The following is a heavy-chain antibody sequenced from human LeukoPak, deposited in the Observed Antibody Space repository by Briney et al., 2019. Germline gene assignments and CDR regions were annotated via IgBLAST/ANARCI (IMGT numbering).Heavy chain of an antibody. CDR1: GGSFSGYY. CDR3: ARGRYSYGYWRGLEGDY. J-gene: IGHJ4*02. CDR2: INHSGST. V-gene: IGHV4-34*01. D-gene: IGHD5-18*01. Sequence: PSETLSLTCAVYGGSFSGYYWSWIRRPPGKGPEWIGEINHSGSTNYNPSPKSRVTISVDTSKNQFSLKLSSVTAADTAVYYCARGRYSYGYWRGLEGDYWGQGTLVTVSS.